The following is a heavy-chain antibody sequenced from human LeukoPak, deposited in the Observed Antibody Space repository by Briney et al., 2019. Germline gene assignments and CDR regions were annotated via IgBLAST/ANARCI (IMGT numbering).Heavy chain of an antibody. D-gene: IGHD5-12*01. CDR1: GYTFTSYY. CDR3: ARGYFDSGYEGNWFDP. V-gene: IGHV1-46*01. J-gene: IGHJ5*02. CDR2: INPSGGST. Sequence: GASVKVSCKASGYTFTSYYMHWVRQAPGQGLEWMGIINPSGGSTSYAQKFQGRVTMTRDTSTSTAYMELSSLRSEDTAVYYCARGYFDSGYEGNWFDPWGQGTLVTVSS.